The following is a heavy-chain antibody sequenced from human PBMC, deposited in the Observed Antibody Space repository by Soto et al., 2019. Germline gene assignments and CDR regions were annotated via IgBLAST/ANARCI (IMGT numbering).Heavy chain of an antibody. CDR1: GYNFTNYG. CDR2: INTYHGNT. D-gene: IGHD6-13*01. Sequence: QVQLVQSGAELKKPGASVKVSCKASGYNFTNYGISWVRQAPGQGLEWMGWINTYHGNTKYAQKLQGRVTMTKDTSTSSAYMELTSLRSDDTAVYYCARSPGYSASWCYFYSGMKIWGQGTKVIVSS. V-gene: IGHV1-18*01. CDR3: ARSPGYSASWCYFYSGMKI. J-gene: IGHJ6*02.